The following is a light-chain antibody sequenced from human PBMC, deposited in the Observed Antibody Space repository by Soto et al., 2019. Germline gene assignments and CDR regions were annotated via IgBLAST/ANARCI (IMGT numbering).Light chain of an antibody. J-gene: IGLJ7*01. Sequence: QSALTQPPSASGSPGQSVAISCTGTSSDVGAYNYVSWYQQHPGKAPKLILYEVSRRPSGVPDRFSGSKSGNTASLTVSGLQDEDEADYYCSSYAGSNIYVVFGGGTQLDRPR. CDR3: SSYAGSNIYVV. CDR2: EVS. V-gene: IGLV2-8*01. CDR1: SSDVGAYNY.